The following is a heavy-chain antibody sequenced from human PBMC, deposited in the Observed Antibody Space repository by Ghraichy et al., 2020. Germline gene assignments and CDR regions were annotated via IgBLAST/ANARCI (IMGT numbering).Heavy chain of an antibody. J-gene: IGHJ6*03. Sequence: IGEVYHNETTNYNPSLKSRVTISVDRSKNQFYLKLTSVTAADTAVYFCARAGGFRYYLDVWDK. CDR3: ARAGGFRYYLDV. CDR2: VYHNETT. D-gene: IGHD4-23*01. V-gene: IGHV4-4*01.